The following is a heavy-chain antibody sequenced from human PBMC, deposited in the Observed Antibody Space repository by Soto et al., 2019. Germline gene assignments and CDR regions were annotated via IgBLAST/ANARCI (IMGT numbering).Heavy chain of an antibody. Sequence: SETLSLTCTFSCCSVICGSDYWSWIRQPPGKGLEWIGYIYYSGSTNYNPSLKSRVTISVDTSKNQFSLKLSSVTAADTAVYYCARQNTAMTPPGFWGQGTLVTVSS. J-gene: IGHJ4*02. CDR2: IYYSGST. D-gene: IGHD5-18*01. V-gene: IGHV4-61*01. CDR1: CCSVICGSDY. CDR3: ARQNTAMTPPGF.